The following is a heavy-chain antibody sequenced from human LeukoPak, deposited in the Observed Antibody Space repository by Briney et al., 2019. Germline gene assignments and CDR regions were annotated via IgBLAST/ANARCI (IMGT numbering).Heavy chain of an antibody. D-gene: IGHD3-10*01. Sequence: ASVKVSCKASGYTFTGYDLHWVRQAPGQGLDWMGWINPNSGGTNYAQKFQGRVTMTRDTSISTAYMEVSRLRSDDTAVYYCARDHAYYDSGSNYAFDYWGQGTLVTVSS. CDR3: ARDHAYYDSGSNYAFDY. CDR1: GYTFTGYD. J-gene: IGHJ4*02. V-gene: IGHV1-2*02. CDR2: INPNSGGT.